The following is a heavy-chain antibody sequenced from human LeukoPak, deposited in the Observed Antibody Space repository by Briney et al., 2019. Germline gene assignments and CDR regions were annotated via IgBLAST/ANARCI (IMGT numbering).Heavy chain of an antibody. CDR2: IYYSGTT. J-gene: IGHJ4*02. CDR3: ARETMAGHFDY. D-gene: IGHD6-19*01. Sequence: PSETLSLTRTVSGGSTSSGDYFWSWIRQPPGKGLEWIGYIYYSGTTYYNPSLKSRVTISVDTSKNQFSLNLSSVTAADTAVYFCARETMAGHFDYWGQGTLVTVSS. V-gene: IGHV4-30-4*01. CDR1: GGSTSSGDYF.